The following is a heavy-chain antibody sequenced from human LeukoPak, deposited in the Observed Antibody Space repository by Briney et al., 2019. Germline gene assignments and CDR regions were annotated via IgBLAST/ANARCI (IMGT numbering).Heavy chain of an antibody. D-gene: IGHD2-2*01. J-gene: IGHJ3*02. CDR3: AKGLLTRCSSTSCYDAFDI. Sequence: PGGSLRLSCAASGFTFSSYGMPWVRQAPGKGLEWVAFIRYDGSNKYYADSVKGRFTISRDNSKNTLYLQMNSLRAEDTAVYYCAKGLLTRCSSTSCYDAFDIWGQGTVVTVSS. CDR2: IRYDGSNK. CDR1: GFTFSSYG. V-gene: IGHV3-30*02.